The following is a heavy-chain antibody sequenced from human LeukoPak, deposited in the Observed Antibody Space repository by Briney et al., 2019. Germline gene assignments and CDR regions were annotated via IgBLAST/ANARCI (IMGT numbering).Heavy chain of an antibody. V-gene: IGHV3-21*01. CDR1: GFTFSSFA. CDR3: ARVECSSTSCHFDY. Sequence: GGSLRLSCVASGFTFSSFAMSWVRQAPGKGLEWVSSISSSSSYIYYADSVKGRFTISRDNAKNSLYLQMNSLRAEDTAVYYCARVECSSTSCHFDYWGQGTLVTVSS. J-gene: IGHJ4*02. CDR2: ISSSSSYI. D-gene: IGHD2-2*01.